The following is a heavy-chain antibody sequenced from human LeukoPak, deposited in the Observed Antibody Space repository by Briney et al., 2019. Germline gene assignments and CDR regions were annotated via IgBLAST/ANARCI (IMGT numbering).Heavy chain of an antibody. CDR1: GFTFSSYS. CDR2: ISSSGSYI. Sequence: GGSLRLSCAASGFTFSSYSMNWVRQAPGKGLEWVSSISSSGSYIYYADSLKGRFITSRDNAKNSLYLQMNSLRAEDTAVYYCARDLLAVAGDSNYANWFGPWGQGTLVTVSS. V-gene: IGHV3-21*06. D-gene: IGHD4-11*01. J-gene: IGHJ5*02. CDR3: ARDLLAVAGDSNYANWFGP.